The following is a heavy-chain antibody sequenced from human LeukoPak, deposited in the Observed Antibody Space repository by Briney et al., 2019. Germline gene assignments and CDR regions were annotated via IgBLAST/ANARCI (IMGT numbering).Heavy chain of an antibody. J-gene: IGHJ4*02. CDR3: STHPTSGF. CDR2: IKSRTDGGTT. D-gene: IGHD2-15*01. Sequence: GGSLRLSCAASFSTFNRAWMNWVRQAPGKGLEWVGRIKSRTDGGTTDYAAPVKGRFTISRDDSENTAYLQMNSLKTEDTAVYYCSTHPTSGFWGQGTLVTVSS. CDR1: FSTFNRAW. V-gene: IGHV3-15*07.